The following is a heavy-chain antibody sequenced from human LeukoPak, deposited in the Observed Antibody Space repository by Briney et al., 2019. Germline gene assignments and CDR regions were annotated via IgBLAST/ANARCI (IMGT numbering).Heavy chain of an antibody. D-gene: IGHD3-9*01. CDR1: GYTFTSYG. Sequence: ASVKVSCKASGYTFTSYGISWVRQAPGQGLEWMGWISAYNGNTNYAQKLQGRVTMTTDTSTSTAYMELRSLRSDDTAVYCCARHFYDILTGYYLFLGYWGQGTLVTVSS. J-gene: IGHJ4*02. V-gene: IGHV1-18*01. CDR2: ISAYNGNT. CDR3: ARHFYDILTGYYLFLGY.